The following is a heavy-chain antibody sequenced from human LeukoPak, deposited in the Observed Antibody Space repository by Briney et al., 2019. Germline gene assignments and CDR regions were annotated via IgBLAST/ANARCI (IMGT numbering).Heavy chain of an antibody. CDR3: ARTYCSSTSCLDYAIDY. D-gene: IGHD2-2*01. CDR1: GGTFSSYA. Sequence: SVKVSCKASGGTFSSYAISWVRQAPGQGLEWMGRIIPIFGTANYAQKFQGRVTITTDESTSTAYMELSSLRSEDTAVYYCARTYCSSTSCLDYAIDYWGREPWSPSPQ. J-gene: IGHJ4*02. V-gene: IGHV1-69*05. CDR2: IIPIFGTA.